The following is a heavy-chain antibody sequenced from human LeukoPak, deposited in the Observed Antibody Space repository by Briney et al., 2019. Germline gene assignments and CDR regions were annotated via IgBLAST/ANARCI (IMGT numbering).Heavy chain of an antibody. D-gene: IGHD7-27*01. CDR3: ASFFLGSWYFDL. J-gene: IGHJ2*01. V-gene: IGHV3-74*01. CDR1: GFTFSNYW. CDR2: INSDGSST. Sequence: GGSLRLPCAASGFTFSNYWMHWVRQAPGKGLVWVSRINSDGSSTSYADSVKGRFTISRDNAKNTLYLEMNSLRAEDTAVYYCASFFLGSWYFDLWGRGTLVTVSS.